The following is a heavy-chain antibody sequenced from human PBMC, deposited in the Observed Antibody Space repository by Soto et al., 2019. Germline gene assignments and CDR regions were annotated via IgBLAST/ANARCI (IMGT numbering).Heavy chain of an antibody. CDR3: ARDHAHYYGSWY. V-gene: IGHV3-66*01. J-gene: IGHJ4*02. Sequence: EVQLVESGGGLVQPGGSLRLSCAASGFTVSSNYMSWVRQAPGKGLEWVSVIYSGGSTYYADSVKGRFTISRDNSKNTLYLQMNSLRAEDTAVYYCARDHAHYYGSWYWGQGPLVTVSS. CDR2: IYSGGST. D-gene: IGHD3-10*01. CDR1: GFTVSSNY.